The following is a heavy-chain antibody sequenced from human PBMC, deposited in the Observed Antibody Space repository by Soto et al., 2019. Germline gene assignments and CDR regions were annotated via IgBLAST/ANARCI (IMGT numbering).Heavy chain of an antibody. J-gene: IGHJ1*01. CDR3: AKVQYYYDSSGPKTAEYFQH. CDR1: GGSISSGDYY. Sequence: SETLSLTCTVSGGSISSGDYYWSWIRQPPGKGLEWIGYIYYSGSTYYNPSLKSRVTISVDTSKNQFSLKLSSVTAADTAVYYCAKVQYYYDSSGPKTAEYFQHWGQGTLDTV. V-gene: IGHV4-30-4*01. CDR2: IYYSGST. D-gene: IGHD3-22*01.